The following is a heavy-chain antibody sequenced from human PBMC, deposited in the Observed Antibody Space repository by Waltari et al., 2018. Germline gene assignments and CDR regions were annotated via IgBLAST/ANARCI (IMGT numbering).Heavy chain of an antibody. D-gene: IGHD6-6*01. V-gene: IGHV3-48*01. CDR2: ISSRSTSSI. CDR1: GFTINTYS. J-gene: IGHJ4*02. CDR3: ARVGWQLPL. Sequence: EVQLVESGGGLVQPGGSLRLSCAASGFTINTYSMNWVRQAPGKGLDVVSFISSRSTSSIRYADSVKGRFTISRDDAKNSLYLQMHSLRAEDTAVYYCARVGWQLPLWGQGTLVTVSS.